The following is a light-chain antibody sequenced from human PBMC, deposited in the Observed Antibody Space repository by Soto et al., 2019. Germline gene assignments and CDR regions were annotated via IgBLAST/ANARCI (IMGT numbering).Light chain of an antibody. V-gene: IGKV1-5*01. CDR3: QQYSTYPWT. Sequence: DIQLTQSPSTLSASVGDRVSITCRASQSVSTWWAWYQQKPGKAPKLLIFDASSLESRVSSRFSGRGSGTQFTLTISSLQPDDFATYYCQQYSTYPWTFGQGTKVDIK. CDR2: DAS. CDR1: QSVSTW. J-gene: IGKJ1*01.